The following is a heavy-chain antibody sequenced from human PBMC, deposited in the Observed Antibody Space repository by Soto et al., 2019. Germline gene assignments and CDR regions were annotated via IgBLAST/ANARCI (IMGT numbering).Heavy chain of an antibody. CDR2: IKPDGSEK. Sequence: EVQLVESGGGLVQPGGSLRLSCAASGFTFSSYWMRWVRQAPGKGLEWVANIKPDGSEKYYVDSVKGRFTISRDNAKNSLYLQMNSLRAEDTAVYYCARDEGLRLGELSLLDYWGQGTLVTVSS. CDR1: GFTFSSYW. J-gene: IGHJ4*02. V-gene: IGHV3-7*03. CDR3: ARDEGLRLGELSLLDY. D-gene: IGHD3-16*02.